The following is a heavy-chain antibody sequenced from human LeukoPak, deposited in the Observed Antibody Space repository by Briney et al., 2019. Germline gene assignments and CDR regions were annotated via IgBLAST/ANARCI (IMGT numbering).Heavy chain of an antibody. V-gene: IGHV3-74*01. Sequence: GGSLRLSCAASGFTFSSYWMHWVRQAPGKGLVWVSRINSDGSSTSYADSVKGRFTISRDNAKNTLYLQMNSLRAEDTAVYYCAREMLAAVAAQSWGQGTLVTVSS. CDR2: INSDGSST. CDR3: AREMLAAVAAQS. D-gene: IGHD6-19*01. J-gene: IGHJ5*02. CDR1: GFTFSSYW.